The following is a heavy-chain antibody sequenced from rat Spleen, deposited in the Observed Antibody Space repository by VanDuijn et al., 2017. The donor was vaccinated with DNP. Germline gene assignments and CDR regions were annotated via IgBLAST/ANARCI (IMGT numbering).Heavy chain of an antibody. CDR1: GFTFNNYW. CDR2: ITSSGGST. CDR3: ARDRAYGYRAMDA. D-gene: IGHD1-9*01. J-gene: IGHJ4*01. V-gene: IGHV5-31*01. Sequence: EVQLVESGGDLVQPGRSLKLSCVASGFTFNNYWMTWIRQVPGKGLEWVASITSSGGSTYYPDSVKGRFTISRDNAKNPLSLQMNSLRSEDTATYYCARDRAYGYRAMDAWGQGTSVTVSS.